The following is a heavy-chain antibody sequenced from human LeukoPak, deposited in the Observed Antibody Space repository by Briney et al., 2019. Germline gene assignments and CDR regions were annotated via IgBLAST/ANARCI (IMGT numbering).Heavy chain of an antibody. CDR2: TYYSGST. CDR3: ARLVTEYGDYATYYYYYMDV. J-gene: IGHJ6*03. D-gene: IGHD4-17*01. Sequence: PPQTLSLTWTVSGASISSSSYYCGWIRQPPGRGLEWIGNTYYSGSTYYNPSLKSRVTISVDTSKNQFSLKLSSVTAADTAVYYCARLVTEYGDYATYYYYYMDVWGKGTTVTISS. V-gene: IGHV4-39*01. CDR1: GASISSSSYY.